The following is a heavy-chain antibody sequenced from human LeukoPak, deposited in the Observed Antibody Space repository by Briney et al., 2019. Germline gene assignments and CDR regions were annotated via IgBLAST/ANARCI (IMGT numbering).Heavy chain of an antibody. CDR1: SGSISSYY. CDR2: IYYSGST. CDR3: ARLFDFWSGYYFDY. Sequence: SETLSLTCTVSSGSISSYYWSWIRQPPGKGLEWIGYIYYSGSTNYNPSLKSRVTISVDTSKNQFSLKLSSVTAADTAVYYCARLFDFWSGYYFDYWGQGTLVTVSS. V-gene: IGHV4-59*01. J-gene: IGHJ4*02. D-gene: IGHD3-3*01.